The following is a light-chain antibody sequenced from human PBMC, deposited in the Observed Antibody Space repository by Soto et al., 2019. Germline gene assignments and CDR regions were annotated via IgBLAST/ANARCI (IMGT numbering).Light chain of an antibody. J-gene: IGKJ4*01. CDR3: QQYDNLPFT. CDR1: QDISNY. Sequence: DIQMNQSPSSLSASVGDRVTITCQASQDISNYLNWYQQKPGKAPKLLIYDASNLETGVPSRFSGSGFETDFTFTINNLQPEDIATYYCQQYDNLPFTFGGGTNVDIK. V-gene: IGKV1-33*01. CDR2: DAS.